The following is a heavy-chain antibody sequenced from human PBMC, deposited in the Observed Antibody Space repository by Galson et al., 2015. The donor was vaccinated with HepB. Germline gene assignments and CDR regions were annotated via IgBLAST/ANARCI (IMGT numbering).Heavy chain of an antibody. J-gene: IGHJ2*01. V-gene: IGHV3-23*01. D-gene: IGHD2-21*01. CDR2: ISSGGEVT. CDR1: GFTFSHYA. CDR3: SRGRPSGNSRPHPYYYDL. Sequence: SLRLSCAASGFTFSHYAMSWVRQAPGKGLEWVSTISSGGEVTYYADSVKGRFTISRDNSKNTLFLQINSLRAEDTALYYCSRGRPSGNSRPHPYYYDLGGSRSLVTVPS.